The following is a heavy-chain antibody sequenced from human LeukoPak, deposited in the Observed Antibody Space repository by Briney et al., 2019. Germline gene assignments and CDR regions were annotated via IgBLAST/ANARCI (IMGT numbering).Heavy chain of an antibody. J-gene: IGHJ4*02. Sequence: GGSLRLSCAASGFTFSSYRMNWVRQAPGKGLEWVASISSSSNYIYYADSVKGRFTISRDNAKNSLYLQMNSRRAEDTAVYYCAGDDYGGLDYWGQGTLVTVSS. CDR2: ISSSSNYI. CDR1: GFTFSSYR. D-gene: IGHD4-23*01. V-gene: IGHV3-21*01. CDR3: AGDDYGGLDY.